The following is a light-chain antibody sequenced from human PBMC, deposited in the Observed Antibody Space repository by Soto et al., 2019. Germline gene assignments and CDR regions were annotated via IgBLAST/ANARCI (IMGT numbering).Light chain of an antibody. J-gene: IGLJ2*01. CDR1: SGHRNYA. CDR3: QAWGTGIVV. CDR2: VNSDGSH. Sequence: QPVLTQSPSASASLGASVKVTCTLSSGHRNYAIAWHQQQPEKGPRYLMKVNSDGSHTKGDGIPDRFSGSSSGAERYLTISRLESEDEADYYCQAWGTGIVVFGGGTKLTVL. V-gene: IGLV4-69*01.